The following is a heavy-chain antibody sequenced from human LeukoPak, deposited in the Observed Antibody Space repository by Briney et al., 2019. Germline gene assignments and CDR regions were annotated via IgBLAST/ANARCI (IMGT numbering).Heavy chain of an antibody. CDR2: IGHTGTVM. D-gene: IGHD5-12*01. Sequence: PGGSLRLSCAASGFTFSIHSMNWVRQAPGKGLEWVSYIGHTGTVMYHADSVKGRFTISRDNARNSLYLQMNSLRDEDTAMYYCVSEYSGYDLADYWGQGTLVTVSS. V-gene: IGHV3-48*02. J-gene: IGHJ4*02. CDR3: VSEYSGYDLADY. CDR1: GFTFSIHS.